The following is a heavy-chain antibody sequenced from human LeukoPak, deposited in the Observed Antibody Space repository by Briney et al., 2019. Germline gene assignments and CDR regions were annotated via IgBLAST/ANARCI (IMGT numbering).Heavy chain of an antibody. CDR1: GLTFSSYW. V-gene: IGHV3-7*01. D-gene: IGHD1-26*01. CDR2: IKQDGSEK. CDR3: ARDREEGLFDP. Sequence: GGSLRLSCAASGLTFSSYWMSWVRQAPGKGLEWVANIKQDGSEKYYVDSVKGRFTISRDNAKNSLYLQMNSLRAEDTAVYYCARDREEGLFDPWGQGTLVTVSS. J-gene: IGHJ5*02.